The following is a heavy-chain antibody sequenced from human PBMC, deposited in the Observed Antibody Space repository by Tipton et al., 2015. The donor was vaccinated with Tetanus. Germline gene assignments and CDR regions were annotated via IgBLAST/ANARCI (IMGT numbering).Heavy chain of an antibody. CDR1: GLTFDDYA. CDR3: AKDSPYSSSWSSNYFDY. J-gene: IGHJ4*02. V-gene: IGHV3-9*01. Sequence: SLRLSCAASGLTFDDYAMHWVRQAPGKGLEWVSGISWNSGSIGYADSVKGRFTISRDNAKNSLYLQMNSLRAEDTALYYCAKDSPYSSSWSSNYFDYWGQGTLVTVSS. D-gene: IGHD6-13*01. CDR2: ISWNSGSI.